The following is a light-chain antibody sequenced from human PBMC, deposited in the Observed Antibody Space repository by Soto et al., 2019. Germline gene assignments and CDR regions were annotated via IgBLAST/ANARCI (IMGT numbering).Light chain of an antibody. CDR1: QGISSY. Sequence: AIRMTQSPSSLSASTGDRVTITCRASQGISSYLAWYQQKPGKAPKLLIYDASRLESGVPSRFGGSGSGTEFTLSITSLQPDDFATYYCQQCFWHWTFGQGTKVDIK. CDR3: QQCFWHWT. CDR2: DAS. J-gene: IGKJ1*01. V-gene: IGKV1-8*01.